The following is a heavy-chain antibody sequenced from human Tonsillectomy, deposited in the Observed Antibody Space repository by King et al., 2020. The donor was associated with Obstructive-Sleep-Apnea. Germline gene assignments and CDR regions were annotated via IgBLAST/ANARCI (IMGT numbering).Heavy chain of an antibody. Sequence: VQLQESGPGLVKPSQTLSLTCTVSGGSISSGGYYWSWIRQHPGKGLEWIGYIYYSGSTYYNPSLKCRVTISVDTSKNQFSLKLSSVTAADTAVYYCARLNYDILTGYYLFDYWGQGTLVTVSS. J-gene: IGHJ4*02. D-gene: IGHD3-9*01. V-gene: IGHV4-31*03. CDR2: IYYSGST. CDR1: GGSISSGGYY. CDR3: ARLNYDILTGYYLFDY.